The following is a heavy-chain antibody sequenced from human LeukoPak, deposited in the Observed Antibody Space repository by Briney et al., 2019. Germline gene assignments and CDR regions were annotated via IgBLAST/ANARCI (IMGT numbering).Heavy chain of an antibody. J-gene: IGHJ5*02. V-gene: IGHV3-7*01. D-gene: IGHD2-21*02. CDR2: IKQDGSEK. Sequence: GGSLRLSCAASGFTFSRYWMSWVRQAPGKGLEWVANIKQDGSEKYYVDSVKGRFTISRDNAKNSLYLQMNSLRADDTAVYYCAREPHIVVVTAEVPLGWFDPWGQGTLVTVSS. CDR3: AREPHIVVVTAEVPLGWFDP. CDR1: GFTFSRYW.